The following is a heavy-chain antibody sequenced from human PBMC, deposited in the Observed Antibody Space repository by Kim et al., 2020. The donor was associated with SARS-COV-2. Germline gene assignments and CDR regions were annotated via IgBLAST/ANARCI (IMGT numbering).Heavy chain of an antibody. CDR2: IVVGSGNT. CDR1: GFTFTSSA. V-gene: IGHV1-58*01. Sequence: SVKVSCKASGFTFTSSAVQWVRQARGQRLEWIGWIVVGSGNTNYAQKFQERVTITRDMSTSTAYMELSSLRSEDTAVYYCAADHYDSSGRPYYFDYWGQGTLVTVSS. CDR3: AADHYDSSGRPYYFDY. J-gene: IGHJ4*02. D-gene: IGHD3-22*01.